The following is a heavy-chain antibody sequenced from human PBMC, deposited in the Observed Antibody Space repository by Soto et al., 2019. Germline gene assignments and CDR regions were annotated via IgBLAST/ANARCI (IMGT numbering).Heavy chain of an antibody. Sequence: GGSLRLSCAASGFTFSSYGMHWVRQAPGKGLEWVAVISYDGSNKYYADSVKGRFTISRDNSKNTLYLQMNSLRAEDTAVYYCASLPDYGDLFDPWGQGTLVTVSS. CDR2: ISYDGSNK. J-gene: IGHJ5*02. CDR1: GFTFSSYG. V-gene: IGHV3-30*03. D-gene: IGHD4-17*01. CDR3: ASLPDYGDLFDP.